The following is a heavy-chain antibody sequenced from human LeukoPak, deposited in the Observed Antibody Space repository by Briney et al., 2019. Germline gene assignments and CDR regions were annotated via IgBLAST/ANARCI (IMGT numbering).Heavy chain of an antibody. CDR2: IYYSGSS. J-gene: IGHJ4*02. CDR1: GGSISSYY. V-gene: IGHV4-59*01. CDR3: ARTNPDILTGYYRPYYFDY. D-gene: IGHD3-9*01. Sequence: PSETLSLTCTVSGGSISSYYWSWIRQPPGKGLEWIGYIYYSGSSNYNPSLKSRVTISVDTSKNQFSLKLSSVTAADTAVYYCARTNPDILTGYYRPYYFDYWGQGTLVTVSS.